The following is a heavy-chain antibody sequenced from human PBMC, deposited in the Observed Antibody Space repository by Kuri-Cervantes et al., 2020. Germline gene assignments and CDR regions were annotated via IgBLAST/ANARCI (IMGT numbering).Heavy chain of an antibody. CDR3: ARDRRYSGSYNGYYYYYGMDV. Sequence: SETLSLTCTVSGGSISSGSYYWSWIRQPAGKGLEWIGYIYYSGSTNYNPSLKSRVTISVDTSKNQFSLKLSSVTAADTAVYYCARDRRYSGSYNGYYYYYGMDVWGQGTTVTVSS. J-gene: IGHJ6*02. D-gene: IGHD1-26*01. CDR2: IYYSGST. V-gene: IGHV4-61*10. CDR1: GGSISSGSYY.